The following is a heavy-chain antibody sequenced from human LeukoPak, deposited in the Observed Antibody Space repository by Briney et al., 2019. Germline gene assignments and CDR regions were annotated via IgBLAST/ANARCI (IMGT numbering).Heavy chain of an antibody. D-gene: IGHD3-16*02. CDR3: ARDIFRLRLGELSAEFDY. J-gene: IGHJ4*02. CDR2: IYYSGST. CDR1: GGSISSYY. V-gene: IGHV4-59*12. Sequence: SETLSLTCTVSGGSISSYYWSWIRQPPGKGLEWIGYIYYSGSTNYNPSLKSRVTISVDTSKNQFSLKLSSVTAADTAVYYCARDIFRLRLGELSAEFDYWGQGTLVTVSS.